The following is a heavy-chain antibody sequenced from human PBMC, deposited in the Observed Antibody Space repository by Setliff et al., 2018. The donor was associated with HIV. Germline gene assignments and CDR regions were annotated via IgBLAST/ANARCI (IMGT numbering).Heavy chain of an antibody. CDR1: GGSISSSRYY. CDR2: IYYSGST. CDR3: ARASDMLTAYYDRFDY. D-gene: IGHD3-9*01. Sequence: PSETLSLTCTVAGGSISSSRYYWGWIRQSPGKGPEWIGSIYYSGSTHYNPSLKSRVTISVDTSKNQFSLKVSSVTAVDTAVYYCARASDMLTAYYDRFDYWGQGTLVTVSS. V-gene: IGHV4-39*07. J-gene: IGHJ4*02.